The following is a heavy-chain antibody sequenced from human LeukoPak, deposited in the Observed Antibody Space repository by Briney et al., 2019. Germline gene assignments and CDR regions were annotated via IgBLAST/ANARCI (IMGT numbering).Heavy chain of an antibody. CDR3: ARMYSSSWYS. D-gene: IGHD6-13*01. V-gene: IGHV3-7*01. CDR2: IKQDGSAT. J-gene: IGHJ5*01. CDR1: GFTFSGYW. Sequence: PGGSLRLSCAASGFTFSGYWMSWVRQAPGKGLEWVANIKQDGSATYYVDSVKGRFTISRDNAKNSLYLQMNSLRAEDTAVYYCARMYSSSWYSWGHGTLVTVSS.